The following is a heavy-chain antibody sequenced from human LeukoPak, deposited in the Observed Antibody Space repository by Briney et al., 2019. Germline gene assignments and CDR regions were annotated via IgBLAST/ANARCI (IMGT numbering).Heavy chain of an antibody. J-gene: IGHJ4*02. Sequence: SETLSLTCAVSGGSVSSRSYYWGRIRQPPGKGLEWIGSIFYSVNTYYNPSLKSRVTMSIDTSKNQFSLNLNSVTAADTAVYYCARRSSSNGGGVFDCWGQGTLVTVSS. V-gene: IGHV4-39*01. CDR2: IFYSVNT. D-gene: IGHD6-6*01. CDR1: GGSVSSRSYY. CDR3: ARRSSSNGGGVFDC.